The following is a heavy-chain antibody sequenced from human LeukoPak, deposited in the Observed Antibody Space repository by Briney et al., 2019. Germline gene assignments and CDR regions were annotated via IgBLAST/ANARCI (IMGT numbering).Heavy chain of an antibody. CDR2: IYYSGST. CDR1: GGSISSYY. D-gene: IGHD4-11*01. CDR3: ARSPYSNYVDY. Sequence: SETLSLTCTVSGGSISSYYWSWIRQPPGKGLEWIEYIYYSGSTNYNPSLKSRVTISVDTSKNQFSLKLSSVTAADTAVYYCARSPYSNYVDYWGQGTLVTVSS. J-gene: IGHJ4*02. V-gene: IGHV4-59*01.